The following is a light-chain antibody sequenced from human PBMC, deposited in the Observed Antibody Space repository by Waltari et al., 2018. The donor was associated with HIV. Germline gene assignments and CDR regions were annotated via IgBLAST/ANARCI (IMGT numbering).Light chain of an antibody. CDR3: CSYAGSSTPYV. CDR2: EGS. J-gene: IGLJ1*01. CDR1: SSDVGSYKF. V-gene: IGLV2-23*01. Sequence: QSALTQPASVSGSPGQSITISCTGTSSDVGSYKFVSWYQQPPGKAPKLMICEGSKRPSGVCNRFSDSKSGNTASLTISGLQAEDEADYYCCSYAGSSTPYVFGTGTKVTVL.